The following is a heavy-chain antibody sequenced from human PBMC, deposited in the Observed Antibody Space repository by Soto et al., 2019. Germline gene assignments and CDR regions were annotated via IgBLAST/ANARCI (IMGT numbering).Heavy chain of an antibody. Sequence: QVQLVESGGGVVQPGGSLRLSCAASGFTFSSYGMHWVRQAPGKGLEWVAVIWYDGSNKYYADSVKGRFTISRDNSKNTLYLQMNSLRAEDTAVYYCARDQYSAWFIHYSYGMDVWGQGTTVTVSS. CDR1: GFTFSSYG. D-gene: IGHD2-15*01. V-gene: IGHV3-33*01. J-gene: IGHJ6*02. CDR3: ARDQYSAWFIHYSYGMDV. CDR2: IWYDGSNK.